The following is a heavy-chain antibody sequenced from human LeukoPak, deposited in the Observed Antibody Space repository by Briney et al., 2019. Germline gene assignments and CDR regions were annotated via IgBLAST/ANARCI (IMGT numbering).Heavy chain of an antibody. Sequence: PSETLSLTCTVSGGSISSYYWSWIRQPPGKGLEWIGYIYYSGSTNYNPSLKSRVTISVDTSKNQFSLKLSSVTAADTAVYYCARGGRYSGYDSSAFDIWGQGTMVTVSS. J-gene: IGHJ3*02. V-gene: IGHV4-59*01. CDR1: GGSISSYY. D-gene: IGHD5-12*01. CDR2: IYYSGST. CDR3: ARGGRYSGYDSSAFDI.